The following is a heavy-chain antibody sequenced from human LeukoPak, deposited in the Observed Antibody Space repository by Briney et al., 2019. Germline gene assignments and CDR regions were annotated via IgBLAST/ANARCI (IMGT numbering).Heavy chain of an antibody. Sequence: GGSLRLSCAASGFTFSSYAMSWVRQAPGKGLEWVSAISGSSGSTYYADSVKGRFTISRDNSKNTLYLQMNSLRAEDTAVYYCAKDIDLTYYFDYWGQGTLVTVSS. J-gene: IGHJ4*02. CDR1: GFTFSSYA. V-gene: IGHV3-23*01. D-gene: IGHD3-16*01. CDR3: AKDIDLTYYFDY. CDR2: ISGSSGST.